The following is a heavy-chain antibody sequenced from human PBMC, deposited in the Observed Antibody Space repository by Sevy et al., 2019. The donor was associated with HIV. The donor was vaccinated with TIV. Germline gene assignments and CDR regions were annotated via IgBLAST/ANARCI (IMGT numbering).Heavy chain of an antibody. Sequence: GGSLRLSCAASGFTFSSYGMHWVRQAPGKGLEWVAFIRYDGSNKYYADSVKGRFTISRDNSKNTLYLQMNSLRAEDTTVYYCAKDPLGVVVTLGGYYYGMDVWGQGTTVTVSS. CDR2: IRYDGSNK. V-gene: IGHV3-30*02. CDR3: AKDPLGVVVTLGGYYYGMDV. CDR1: GFTFSSYG. J-gene: IGHJ6*02. D-gene: IGHD2-15*01.